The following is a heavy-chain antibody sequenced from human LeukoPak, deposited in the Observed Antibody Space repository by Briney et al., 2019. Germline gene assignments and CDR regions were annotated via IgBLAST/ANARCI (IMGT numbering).Heavy chain of an antibody. V-gene: IGHV3-30-3*01. Sequence: QPGRSLRLSCAASGFTFSDYAMHWVRQAPGKGLEWVAVISKDGSDKYYPGSVRGRFTISRDNSKNTIYLQMDSLRAEDTAVYYCARDPESSSFFDYWGQGTLVTVSS. CDR2: ISKDGSDK. D-gene: IGHD6-6*01. CDR3: ARDPESSSFFDY. CDR1: GFTFSDYA. J-gene: IGHJ4*02.